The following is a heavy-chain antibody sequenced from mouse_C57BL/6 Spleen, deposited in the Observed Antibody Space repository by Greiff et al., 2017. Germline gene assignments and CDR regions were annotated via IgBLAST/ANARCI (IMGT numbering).Heavy chain of an antibody. Sequence: QVQLQQSGAELARPGASVKMSCKASGYTFTSYTMHWVKQRPGQGLEWIGYINPSSGYTKYNQKFKDKATLTADKSSSTAYMQLRSLTSEDSAVYYCANYGSSYYFDYWGQGTTLTVSS. J-gene: IGHJ2*01. CDR3: ANYGSSYYFDY. V-gene: IGHV1-4*01. CDR2: INPSSGYT. D-gene: IGHD1-1*01. CDR1: GYTFTSYT.